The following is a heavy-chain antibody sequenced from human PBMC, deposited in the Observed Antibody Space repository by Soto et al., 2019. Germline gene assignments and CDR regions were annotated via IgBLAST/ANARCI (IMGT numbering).Heavy chain of an antibody. D-gene: IGHD3-9*01. CDR1: GGSISSYY. Sequence: SETLSLTCSVSGGSISSYYWSWIRQPPGKGLEWIGYIYYSGSTTYNPSLKSRVTISLDTSKNQFSLRLGSVTAADTAVYYCARGWGYHDSFDIWGQGTLFTVS. CDR2: IYYSGST. J-gene: IGHJ3*02. V-gene: IGHV4-59*01. CDR3: ARGWGYHDSFDI.